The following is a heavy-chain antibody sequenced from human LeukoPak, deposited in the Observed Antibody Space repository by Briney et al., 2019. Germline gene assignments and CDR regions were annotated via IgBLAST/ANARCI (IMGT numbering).Heavy chain of an antibody. CDR2: ISAYNGNT. D-gene: IGHD3-9*01. CDR3: AKDWHILTGRNCFDP. J-gene: IGHJ5*02. CDR1: GYIFTSYF. V-gene: IGHV1-18*04. Sequence: ASVKVSCKASGYIFTSYFMHWVRQAPGQGLEWMGWISAYNGNTNYAQKLQGRVTMSADTSTSTAYMELRSLRFDDTAIYYCAKDWHILTGRNCFDPWGQGTLVTVSS.